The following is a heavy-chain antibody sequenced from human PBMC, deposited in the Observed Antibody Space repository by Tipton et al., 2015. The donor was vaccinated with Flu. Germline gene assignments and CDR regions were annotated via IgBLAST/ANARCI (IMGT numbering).Heavy chain of an antibody. CDR2: ISGSRSYI. D-gene: IGHD1-14*01. Sequence: SLRLSCAASGFTFSIYGMSWVRQAPGKGLEWVSAISGSRSYIYYADSVKGRFTISRDNAKNSLYLQMNSLRAEDTAVYCCARETNPHDWFDPWGQGILVTVSS. CDR3: ARETNPHDWFDP. J-gene: IGHJ5*02. V-gene: IGHV3-21*01. CDR1: GFTFSIYG.